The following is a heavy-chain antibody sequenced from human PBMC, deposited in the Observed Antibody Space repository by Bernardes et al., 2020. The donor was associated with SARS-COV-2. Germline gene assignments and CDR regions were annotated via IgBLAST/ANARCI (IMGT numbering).Heavy chain of an antibody. CDR1: GFTFSSLG. CDR3: AKSTWLDN. CDR2: ISESGDST. V-gene: IGHV3-23*01. D-gene: IGHD2-2*01. J-gene: IGHJ4*01. Sequence: GGSLRLSCGASGFTFSSLGMSWVRQAPGKGLEWVSGISESGDSTWYADSVRGRFTTSRDNSKNTLHLQMNNLRVEDTAVYYCAKSTWLDNWGHGTRVTVSS.